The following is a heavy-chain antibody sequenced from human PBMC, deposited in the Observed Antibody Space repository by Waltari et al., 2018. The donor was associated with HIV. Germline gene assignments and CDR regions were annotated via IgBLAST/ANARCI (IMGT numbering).Heavy chain of an antibody. D-gene: IGHD3-10*01. Sequence: QVQLVQSGAEVKKPGASVKVSCKASGYTFTSYDINWVRQATGQGLEWMGWMNPNSGSTGYAQKFQGRVTMTRNTSISTTYMELSSLRSEDTALYYCARVRRFGEMRYYVDYWGQGTLVTVSS. V-gene: IGHV1-8*01. CDR1: GYTFTSYD. CDR2: MNPNSGST. J-gene: IGHJ4*02. CDR3: ARVRRFGEMRYYVDY.